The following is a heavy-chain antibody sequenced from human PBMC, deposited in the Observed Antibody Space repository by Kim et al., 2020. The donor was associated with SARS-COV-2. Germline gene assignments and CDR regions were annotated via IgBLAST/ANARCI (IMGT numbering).Heavy chain of an antibody. J-gene: IGHJ4*02. CDR3: ARETDSGSPNYFDY. Sequence: AISVESRIIISPDTTKNQFSLQLSSVTPEDTAVYYCARETDSGSPNYFDYWGQGTLVTVSS. D-gene: IGHD1-26*01. V-gene: IGHV6-1*01.